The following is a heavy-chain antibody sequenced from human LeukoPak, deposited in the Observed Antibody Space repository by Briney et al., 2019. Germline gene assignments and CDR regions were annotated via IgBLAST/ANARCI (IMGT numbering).Heavy chain of an antibody. V-gene: IGHV1-18*01. CDR3: ARASIVGAITDY. D-gene: IGHD1-26*01. CDR2: ISAYNGNT. J-gene: IGHJ4*02. Sequence: ASVKVSCKASGGTFSSYAISWVRQAPGQGLEWMGWISAYNGNTNYAQKLQGRVTMTTDTSTSTAYMELRSLRSDDTAVYYCARASIVGAITDYWGQGTLVTVSS. CDR1: GGTFSSYA.